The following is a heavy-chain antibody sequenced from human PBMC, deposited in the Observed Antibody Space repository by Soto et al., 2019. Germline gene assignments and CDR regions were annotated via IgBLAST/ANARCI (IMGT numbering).Heavy chain of an antibody. J-gene: IGHJ4*02. CDR3: ASDPVPGVFDY. Sequence: TLSLTCTVSGGSISSGGYYWSWIRQHPGKGLEWIGYIYYSGSTYYNPSLKSRVTISVDTSKNQSSLKLSSVTAADTAVYYGASDPVPGVFDYWGQGTLVTVSS. CDR1: GGSISSGGYY. V-gene: IGHV4-31*03. D-gene: IGHD2-2*01. CDR2: IYYSGST.